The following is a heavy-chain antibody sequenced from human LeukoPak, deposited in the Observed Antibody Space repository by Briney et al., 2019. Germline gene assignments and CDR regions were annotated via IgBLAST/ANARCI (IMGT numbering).Heavy chain of an antibody. CDR3: ARAPYDILTGYSLNWFDP. CDR2: INGDNGNT. V-gene: IGHV1-3*01. D-gene: IGHD3-9*01. J-gene: IGHJ5*02. Sequence: ASVKVSCKASGYTFTGYYMHWVRQAPGQRLEWMGWINGDNGNTKYSQKFQGRVTITRDTSAYTGYMELRSLTSADTAVYFCARAPYDILTGYSLNWFDPWGQGTLVTVSP. CDR1: GYTFTGYY.